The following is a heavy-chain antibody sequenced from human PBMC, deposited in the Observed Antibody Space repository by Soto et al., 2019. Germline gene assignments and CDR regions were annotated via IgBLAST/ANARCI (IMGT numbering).Heavy chain of an antibody. CDR2: VYYGGST. D-gene: IGHD3-22*01. J-gene: IGHJ6*02. V-gene: IGHV4-39*01. CDR3: AGGDYYHSSGYYFYYYTMDV. Sequence: VKPSETLSLTCTVSGGSISSSSYYWGWIRQPPGKGLEWIGNVYYGGSTYYNPSLKSRVTISVETSKSQFSLKLSSVTAADTAVYYCAGGDYYHSSGYYFYYYTMDVWGQGTTVTVSS. CDR1: GGSISSSSYY.